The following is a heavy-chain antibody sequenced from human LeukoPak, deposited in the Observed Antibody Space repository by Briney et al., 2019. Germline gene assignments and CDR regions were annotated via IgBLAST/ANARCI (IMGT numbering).Heavy chain of an antibody. CDR1: GFTFDDYG. CDR2: ISWNSAGM. Sequence: GGSLRLSCAASGFTFDDYGMSWVRQAPGKGLEWVSGISWNSAGMGYADPVKGRLTISRDNAKNSLHLQMNSLRPDDTALYYCAKDRTLGWDPPSALDIWGQGTMATVSS. D-gene: IGHD3-16*01. V-gene: IGHV3-9*01. CDR3: AKDRTLGWDPPSALDI. J-gene: IGHJ3*02.